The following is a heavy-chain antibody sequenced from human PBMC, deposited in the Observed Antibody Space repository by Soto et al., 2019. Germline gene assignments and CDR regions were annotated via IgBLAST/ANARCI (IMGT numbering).Heavy chain of an antibody. CDR3: AHYSSTCSFDY. V-gene: IGHV2-5*02. CDR2: IYWDDDK. Sequence: QITLKESGPTLVKPTQTLTLTCTFSGFSLSTSGMGVGWIRQPPGKALEWLALIYWDDDKRYSPSLKSRLTXTXRTSKNQVVLTRTNMDPVDTATYYCAHYSSTCSFDYWGQGTLVTVSS. J-gene: IGHJ4*02. D-gene: IGHD6-13*01. CDR1: GFSLSTSGMG.